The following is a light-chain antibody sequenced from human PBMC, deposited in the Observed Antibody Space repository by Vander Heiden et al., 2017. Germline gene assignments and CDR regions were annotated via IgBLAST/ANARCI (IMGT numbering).Light chain of an antibody. CDR3: QSYDSSLGGHVV. Sequence: QSVLTQPPSLSGAPGQTVTISCTGSTSTIGAGYDVHWYQQLPGTAPKLLIYDNINRPSGVPDRFSGSKSGTSASLAITGLQAEDEADYYCQSYDSSLGGHVVFGGGTKLTVL. CDR1: TSTIGAGYD. J-gene: IGLJ2*01. V-gene: IGLV1-40*01. CDR2: DNI.